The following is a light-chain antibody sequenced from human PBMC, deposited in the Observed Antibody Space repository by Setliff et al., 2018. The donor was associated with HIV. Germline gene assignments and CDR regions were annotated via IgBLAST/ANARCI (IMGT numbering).Light chain of an antibody. J-gene: IGLJ1*01. CDR1: RSDAGDYNF. V-gene: IGLV2-11*01. CDR3: CSSAGTYTSFFV. Sequence: LTQPRSVSGSPGQSVTIACTGTRSDAGDYNFVSWYQLHPGKAPKLIIYDVTKRPPGVPDRFSGSKSANAASLTISGLQAEDEADYYCCSSAGTYTSFFVFGTGTKGTVL. CDR2: DVT.